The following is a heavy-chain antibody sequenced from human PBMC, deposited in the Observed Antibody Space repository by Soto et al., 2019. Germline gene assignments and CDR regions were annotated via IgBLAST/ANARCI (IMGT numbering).Heavy chain of an antibody. Sequence: QVQLVQSGAEVKKPGASVKVSCKASGYTFTSYYMHWVRQAPGQGLEWMGIINPSGGSTSYTQKFQGRVTMTRDTSTSTVYMELSSLRYEDTVVYYCARDSNVNGINGTLFDYWGQGTLVTVSS. D-gene: IGHD1-7*01. V-gene: IGHV1-46*01. CDR3: ARDSNVNGINGTLFDY. CDR2: INPSGGST. J-gene: IGHJ4*02. CDR1: GYTFTSYY.